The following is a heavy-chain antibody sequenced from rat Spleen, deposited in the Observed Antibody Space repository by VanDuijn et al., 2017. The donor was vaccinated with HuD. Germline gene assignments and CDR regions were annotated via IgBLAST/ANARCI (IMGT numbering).Heavy chain of an antibody. CDR1: GFTFNNYW. CDR3: TRDSYRSYVSHY. Sequence: EVLLVESGGGLVQPGRSLKLSCVASGFTFNNYWMTWVRQAPGKGLEWIASITNTGGATYYPDSVKGRFTISRDTAKSTLYLQMNSLRSEDTATYYCTRDSYRSYVSHYWGQGVMVTVSS. CDR2: ITNTGGAT. J-gene: IGHJ2*01. D-gene: IGHD1-8*01. V-gene: IGHV5-31*01.